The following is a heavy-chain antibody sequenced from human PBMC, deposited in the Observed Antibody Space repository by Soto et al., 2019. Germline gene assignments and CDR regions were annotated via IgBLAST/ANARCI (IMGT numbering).Heavy chain of an antibody. D-gene: IGHD3-16*02. CDR2: ISPYNGNT. V-gene: IGHV1-18*04. CDR1: GYTFSSYV. J-gene: IGHJ4*02. Sequence: QVQLVQSGVEVQKPGASVKVSCKASGYTFSSYVINWLRQAPGQGLEWMGWISPYNGNTNYGQNLQGRVTMTTDTSTSIVDMELRSLRSDDTAVDYCAREGGVWGSFRYFDYWGQGTRVTVSP. CDR3: AREGGVWGSFRYFDY.